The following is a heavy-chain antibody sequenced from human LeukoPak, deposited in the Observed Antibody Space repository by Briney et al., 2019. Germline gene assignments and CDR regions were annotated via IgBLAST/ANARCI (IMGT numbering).Heavy chain of an antibody. CDR2: IYISGST. V-gene: IGHV4-59*08. CDR3: ARLRRPAGGPAHY. J-gene: IGHJ4*02. Sequence: SETLSLTCTVSGGSISSYYWSWIRQPPGKGLEWIGRIYISGSTNYNPSLKSRVTISVDTSKNQFSLKLSSVTAADTAVYYCARLRRPAGGPAHYWGQGTLVTVSS. CDR1: GGSISSYY. D-gene: IGHD2-2*01.